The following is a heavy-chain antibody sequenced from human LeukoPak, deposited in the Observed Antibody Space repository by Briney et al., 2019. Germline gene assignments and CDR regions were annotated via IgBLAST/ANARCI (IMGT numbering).Heavy chain of an antibody. CDR3: ARDNIAVAVGFDY. D-gene: IGHD6-19*01. Sequence: GGSLRLSCAASGFTFSSSNMNWVRQAPGKGLEWVSSISSSSSYIHYADSLKGRFTISRDNAKNSLYLQMNSLRAEDTAVYYCARDNIAVAVGFDYWGQGTLVTVSS. J-gene: IGHJ4*02. CDR2: ISSSSSYI. V-gene: IGHV3-21*01. CDR1: GFTFSSSN.